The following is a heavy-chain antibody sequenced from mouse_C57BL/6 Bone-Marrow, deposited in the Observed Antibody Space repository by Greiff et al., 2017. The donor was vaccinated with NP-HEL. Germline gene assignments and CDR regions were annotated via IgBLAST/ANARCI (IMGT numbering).Heavy chain of an antibody. CDR3: AREGNWAWFAY. CDR2: IYPRSGNT. CDR1: GYTFTSYG. J-gene: IGHJ3*01. D-gene: IGHD4-1*01. V-gene: IGHV1-81*01. Sequence: QVQLQQPGAELARPGASVKLSCKASGYTFTSYGISWVKQRTGQGLEWIGEIYPRSGNTYYNEKFKGKATLTADKSSSTAYMELRSLTSEDSAVYFCAREGNWAWFAYWGQGTLVTVSA.